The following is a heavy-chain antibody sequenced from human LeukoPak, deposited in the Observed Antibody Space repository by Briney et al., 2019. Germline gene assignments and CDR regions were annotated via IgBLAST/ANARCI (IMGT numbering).Heavy chain of an antibody. Sequence: GGSLRLSCAASGFTFSSYAMSWVRQAPGKGLEWVSAISGSGGSTYYADSVKGRFTISRYNSKNTLYLQMNSLRAEDTAVYYSAVGSYLGRNFDYWGQGTLVTVSS. CDR1: GFTFSSYA. CDR3: AVGSYLGRNFDY. D-gene: IGHD1-26*01. CDR2: ISGSGGST. V-gene: IGHV3-23*01. J-gene: IGHJ4*02.